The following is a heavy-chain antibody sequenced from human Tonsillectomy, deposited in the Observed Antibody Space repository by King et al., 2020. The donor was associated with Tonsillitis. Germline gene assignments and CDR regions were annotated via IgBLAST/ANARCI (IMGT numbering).Heavy chain of an antibody. CDR2: IYYSGGT. CDR3: ARGVSGYFDL. CDR1: GGSISSYY. V-gene: IGHV4-59*01. J-gene: IGHJ2*01. D-gene: IGHD3-10*01. Sequence: QLQESGPGLVKPSETLSLTCTVSGGSISSYYWSWIRQPPGKGLEWIGYIYYSGGTNYNPSLKSRVTISVDTSKNQFSLKLSSVTAADTAVYYCARGVSGYFDLWGRGTLVTVSS.